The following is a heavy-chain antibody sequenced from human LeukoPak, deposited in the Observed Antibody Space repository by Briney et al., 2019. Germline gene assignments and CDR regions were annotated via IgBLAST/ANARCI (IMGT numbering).Heavy chain of an antibody. V-gene: IGHV4-59*01. CDR3: ARAPVVPARDFDY. CDR2: IYYSGST. CDR1: GGSISSYY. J-gene: IGHJ4*02. Sequence: KPSETLSLTCTVSGGSISSYYWSWIRQPPGKGLEWIGYIYYSGSTNYNPSLKSRVTISVDTSKNQFSLKLSSVTAADTAVYYCARAPVVPARDFDYWGQGTLVTVSS. D-gene: IGHD2-2*01.